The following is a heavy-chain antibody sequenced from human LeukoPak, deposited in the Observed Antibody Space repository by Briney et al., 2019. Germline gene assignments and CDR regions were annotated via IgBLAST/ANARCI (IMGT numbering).Heavy chain of an antibody. Sequence: ASVKVSCKASGYTFTSYGISWVRQAPGQGLEWMGWISAYNGNTNYAQKLQGSVTMTTDTSTSTAYMELRSLRSDDTAVYYCARVQDGYCSSTSCYVGWFDPWGQGTLVTVSS. D-gene: IGHD2-2*01. J-gene: IGHJ5*02. CDR2: ISAYNGNT. CDR1: GYTFTSYG. V-gene: IGHV1-18*04. CDR3: ARVQDGYCSSTSCYVGWFDP.